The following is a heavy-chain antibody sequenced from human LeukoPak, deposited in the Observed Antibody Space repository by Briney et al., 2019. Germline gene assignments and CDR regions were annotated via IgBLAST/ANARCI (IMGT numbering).Heavy chain of an antibody. J-gene: IGHJ5*02. D-gene: IGHD1-26*01. Sequence: GGSLRLSCSASGFTVSSNYMRWVRQAPGKGLEWVSVIYSGGSTYYADSVKGRFTISRDSSKNTLYLQMNSLRAADTAVYYCARVHSGSYDPWGQGTLVTVSS. V-gene: IGHV3-53*01. CDR1: GFTVSSNY. CDR3: ARVHSGSYDP. CDR2: IYSGGST.